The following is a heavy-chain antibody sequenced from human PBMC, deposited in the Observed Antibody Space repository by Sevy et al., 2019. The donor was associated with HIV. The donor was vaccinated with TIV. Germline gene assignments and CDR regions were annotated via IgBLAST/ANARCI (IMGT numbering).Heavy chain of an antibody. J-gene: IGHJ4*02. V-gene: IGHV3-21*01. CDR3: ARGGDSTSYYFDY. CDR1: GFTFSSYS. Sequence: GGSLRLSCAASGFTFSSYSMNWVRQAPGKGLEWVSSISSSSSYIYQADSVKGRFTISRDNTKNSLYLQMNSLRAEDTALYYCARGGDSTSYYFDYWGQGTLVTVSS. CDR2: ISSSSSYI. D-gene: IGHD3-22*01.